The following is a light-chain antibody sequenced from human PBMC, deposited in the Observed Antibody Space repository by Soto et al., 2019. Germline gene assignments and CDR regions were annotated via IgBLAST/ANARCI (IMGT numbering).Light chain of an antibody. CDR1: QTVTND. Sequence: EIVLTQSPATLSLSPGERATLSCRASQTVTNDFDFAWYQQKPGQAPRLLIYDASNSATGIPARFSGSGSGTDFTLTISSLGLLDFAVYYWWPLLNFGAGTKVDIK. J-gene: IGKJ3*01. CDR2: DAS. V-gene: IGKV3-11*01. CDR3: WPLLN.